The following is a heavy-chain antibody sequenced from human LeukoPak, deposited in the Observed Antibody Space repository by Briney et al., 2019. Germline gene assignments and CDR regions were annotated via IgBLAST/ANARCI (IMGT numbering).Heavy chain of an antibody. CDR2: IYTSGST. V-gene: IGHV4-4*09. Sequence: SETLSLTCTVSGGSIGSYYWSWIRQPPGKGLEWIGDIYTSGSTNYNPTLKSRLTISVDTSKNQFSLKLSSVTAADTAVYYCARQVVVTARGFDPWGQGTLVTVSS. CDR1: GGSIGSYY. J-gene: IGHJ5*02. D-gene: IGHD2-21*02. CDR3: ARQVVVTARGFDP.